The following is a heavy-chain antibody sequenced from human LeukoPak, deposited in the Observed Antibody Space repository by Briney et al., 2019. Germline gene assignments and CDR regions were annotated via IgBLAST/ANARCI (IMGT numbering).Heavy chain of an antibody. Sequence: SETLSLTCTVSGYSISSGYYWGWIRQPPGKGLEWIGSIYHSGSTYYNPSLKSRVTISVDTSKNQFSLKLSSVTAADTAVYYCARVIAAAGTGYWGQGTLVTVSS. CDR1: GYSISSGYY. CDR3: ARVIAAAGTGY. J-gene: IGHJ4*02. CDR2: IYHSGST. V-gene: IGHV4-38-2*02. D-gene: IGHD6-13*01.